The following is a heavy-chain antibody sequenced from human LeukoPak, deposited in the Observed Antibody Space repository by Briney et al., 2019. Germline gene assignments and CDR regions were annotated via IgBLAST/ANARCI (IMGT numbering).Heavy chain of an antibody. D-gene: IGHD5-24*01. Sequence: SETLCVTCTVSGGSINSYYWSWIRQPPGKGLEWIGHMYYSGGTNYNPSLKSRVTISVDTSKNQFSLKLSSVTAADTAVYYCTRRCKDAYTLYCFDYWGQGPLVIVS. V-gene: IGHV4-59*01. CDR2: MYYSGGT. CDR3: TRRCKDAYTLYCFDY. J-gene: IGHJ4*02. CDR1: GGSINSYY.